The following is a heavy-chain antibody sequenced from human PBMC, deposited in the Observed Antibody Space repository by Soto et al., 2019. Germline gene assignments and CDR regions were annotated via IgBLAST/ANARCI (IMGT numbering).Heavy chain of an antibody. CDR3: ATGTRDGYNYCYFDL. V-gene: IGHV1-69*01. J-gene: IGHJ2*01. Sequence: QVQLEQSGAELKMPGSSVKVSCRASGGTFGNLAISWVRQAPGQGPERVAGIIPIYGTSNAADDFRGRITLSADESKAPAYMELSSLKSEDTAVYYCATGTRDGYNYCYFDLWGRGTQVTVSS. D-gene: IGHD1-1*01. CDR2: IIPIYGTS. CDR1: GGTFGNLA.